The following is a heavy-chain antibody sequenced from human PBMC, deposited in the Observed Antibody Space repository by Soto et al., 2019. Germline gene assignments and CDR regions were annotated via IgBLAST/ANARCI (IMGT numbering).Heavy chain of an antibody. CDR2: ISAYNGNT. J-gene: IGHJ4*02. Sequence: GASVKVSCKASGYTFTSYGISWVRQAPGQGLEWMGWISAYNGNTNYAQKLQGRVTMTTDTSTSTAYMELRSLRSDDTAVYYCARIGVLRYFDWLLIDYWGQGTLVTVSS. D-gene: IGHD3-9*01. CDR3: ARIGVLRYFDWLLIDY. V-gene: IGHV1-18*01. CDR1: GYTFTSYG.